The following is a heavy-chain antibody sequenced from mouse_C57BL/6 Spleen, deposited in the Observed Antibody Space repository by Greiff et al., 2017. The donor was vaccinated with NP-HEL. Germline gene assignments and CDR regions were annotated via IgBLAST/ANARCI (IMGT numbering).Heavy chain of an antibody. CDR1: GFTFSSYA. J-gene: IGHJ1*03. CDR3: ARDRGYGSSYEGYFDV. V-gene: IGHV5-4*01. CDR2: ISDGGSYT. D-gene: IGHD1-1*01. Sequence: EVKLMESGGGLVKPGGSLKLSCAASGFTFSSYAMSWVRQTPEKRLEWVATISDGGSYTYYPDNVKGRFTISRDNAKNNLYLQMSHLKSEDTAMYYCARDRGYGSSYEGYFDVWGTGTTVTVSS.